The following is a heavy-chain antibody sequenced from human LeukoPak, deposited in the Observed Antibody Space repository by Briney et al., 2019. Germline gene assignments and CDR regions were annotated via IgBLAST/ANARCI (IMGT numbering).Heavy chain of an antibody. Sequence: PGGSLRLSCAASGFTFSSYGMHWVRQAPGKGLEWVAVISYDGSNKYYADSVKGRFTISRDNSKNTLYLQMNSLRAEDTAVYYCAREIGCSSTSCKDYWGQGTLVTVSS. CDR1: GFTFSSYG. D-gene: IGHD2-2*01. CDR2: ISYDGSNK. V-gene: IGHV3-30*03. CDR3: AREIGCSSTSCKDY. J-gene: IGHJ4*02.